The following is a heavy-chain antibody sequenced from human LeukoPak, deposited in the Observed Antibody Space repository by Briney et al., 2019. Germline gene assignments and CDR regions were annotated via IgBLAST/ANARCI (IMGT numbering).Heavy chain of an antibody. Sequence: PGGSLRLSCAASGFTFSSYSMNWVRQAPGKGLEWVSVISGSGGSTYYAASVKGRFTISRDNSKNTLYLQMNSLRAEDTALYYCAKARLGSGSYYVFDYWGQGTLVTVSS. CDR2: ISGSGGST. D-gene: IGHD3-10*01. CDR1: GFTFSSYS. J-gene: IGHJ4*02. V-gene: IGHV3-23*01. CDR3: AKARLGSGSYYVFDY.